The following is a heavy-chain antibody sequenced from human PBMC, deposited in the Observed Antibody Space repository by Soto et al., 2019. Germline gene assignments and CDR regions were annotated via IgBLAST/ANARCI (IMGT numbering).Heavy chain of an antibody. Sequence: GSLRLSCAASGFAFSSYGMYWVRQAPGKGLEWVAAISYDGSNNYHADSVKGRFTISRDNSKNTLYLQLNSLRTEDTAVYYCAKDIVKYTYGACDYWGQGVLVTVSS. CDR1: GFAFSSYG. J-gene: IGHJ4*02. V-gene: IGHV3-30*18. CDR3: AKDIVKYTYGACDY. D-gene: IGHD5-18*01. CDR2: ISYDGSNN.